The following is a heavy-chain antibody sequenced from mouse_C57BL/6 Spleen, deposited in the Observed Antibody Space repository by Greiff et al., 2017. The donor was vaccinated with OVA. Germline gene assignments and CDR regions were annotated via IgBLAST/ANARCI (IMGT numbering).Heavy chain of an antibody. V-gene: IGHV1-52*01. CDR1: GYTFTSYW. CDR3: ASSTDGYYQAWFAY. CDR2: IDPSDSET. J-gene: IGHJ3*01. D-gene: IGHD2-3*01. Sequence: QVQLQQPGAELVRPGSSVKLSCKASGYTFTSYWMHWVKQSPIQGLEWIGNIDPSDSETHYNQKFKDKATLTVDKSSSTAYMQLSSLTSEDSAVYYCASSTDGYYQAWFAYWGQGTLVTVSA.